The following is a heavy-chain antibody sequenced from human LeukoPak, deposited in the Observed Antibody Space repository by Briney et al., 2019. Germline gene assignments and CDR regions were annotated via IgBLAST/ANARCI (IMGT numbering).Heavy chain of an antibody. D-gene: IGHD6-19*01. V-gene: IGHV4-38-2*02. J-gene: IGHJ6*03. CDR2: INHSGST. CDR3: ARGSPNSGSGWTKHMDV. CDR1: GYSISCGYY. Sequence: PSETLSLTCTVSGYSISCGYYWGWIRQPPGKGLEWIGEINHSGSTNYNPSLKSRVTISVDTSKNQFSLKLSSVTAADTAVYYCARGSPNSGSGWTKHMDVWGKGTTVTVSS.